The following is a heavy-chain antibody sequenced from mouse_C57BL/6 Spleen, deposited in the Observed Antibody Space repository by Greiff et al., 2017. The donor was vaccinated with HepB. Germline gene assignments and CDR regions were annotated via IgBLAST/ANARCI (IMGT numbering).Heavy chain of an antibody. V-gene: IGHV14-1*01. CDR3: TPYYSNSWYFDV. J-gene: IGHJ1*03. CDR1: GFNIKDYY. Sequence: VQLQQSGAELVRPGASVKLSCTASGFNIKDYYMHWVKQRPEQGLEWIGRIDPEDGDTEYAPKFPGKATVTADTSSNTAYLQLSSLTSEDTAVYYCTPYYSNSWYFDVWGTGTTVTVSS. D-gene: IGHD2-5*01. CDR2: IDPEDGDT.